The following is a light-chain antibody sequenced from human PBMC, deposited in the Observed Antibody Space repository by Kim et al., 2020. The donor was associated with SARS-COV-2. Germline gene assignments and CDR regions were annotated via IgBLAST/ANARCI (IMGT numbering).Light chain of an antibody. CDR2: GAS. CDR1: QSISSN. J-gene: IGKJ2*03. CDR3: QQYNYWYS. V-gene: IGKV3-15*01. Sequence: LSVSPGERATLSCRASQSISSNLAWYQRKAGQAPRLLIYGASTRATGIPARFSGSGSGTEFTLTISSLQSEDFAVYYCQQYNYWYSFGQGTKLEI.